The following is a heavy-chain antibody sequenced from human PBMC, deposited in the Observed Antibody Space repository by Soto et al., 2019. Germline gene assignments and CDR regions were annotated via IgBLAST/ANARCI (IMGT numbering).Heavy chain of an antibody. Sequence: ASGKGSCEASGGTFSSYAISWVRQAPVQGLEWMGGIIPIFGTANYAQKFQGRVTITADESTRTAYMELSSLRSEDTAVYYCARGPYYYDSSGSPRRWPSAYYFDYWGQGTLVTVSS. D-gene: IGHD3-22*01. CDR3: ARGPYYYDSSGSPRRWPSAYYFDY. CDR2: IIPIFGTA. V-gene: IGHV1-69*13. J-gene: IGHJ4*02. CDR1: GGTFSSYA.